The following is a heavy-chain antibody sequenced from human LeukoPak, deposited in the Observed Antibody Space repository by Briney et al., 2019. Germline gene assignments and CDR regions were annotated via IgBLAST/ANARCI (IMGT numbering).Heavy chain of an antibody. V-gene: IGHV4-59*01. CDR1: GGSLSGYY. Sequence: PSETLSLTCSFSGGSLSGYYWSWLRQPPGKGLEWIAYRESNGYTESYPSLMSRVKISLDTSKNQLSLKLASVTAADTAVYFCARLHSSGLDYYFDYWGQGTLVTVSS. CDR2: RESNGYT. D-gene: IGHD6-19*01. CDR3: ARLHSSGLDYYFDY. J-gene: IGHJ4*02.